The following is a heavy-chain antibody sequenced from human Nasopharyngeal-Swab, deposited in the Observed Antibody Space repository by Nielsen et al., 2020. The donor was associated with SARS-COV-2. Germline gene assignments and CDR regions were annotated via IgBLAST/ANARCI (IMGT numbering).Heavy chain of an antibody. J-gene: IGHJ6*02. D-gene: IGHD1-26*01. CDR3: ARSGTYYGMDV. CDR2: IYPGDSDT. V-gene: IGHV5-51*01. CDR1: GYNFAGYW. Sequence: GESLKISCKASGYNFAGYWIGWVRQMPGRGLEWMGIIYPGDSDTRYSPSFQGQVTISVDKSINTAFLHSSSLKASDIATYYCARSGTYYGMDVWGQGTTVIVSS.